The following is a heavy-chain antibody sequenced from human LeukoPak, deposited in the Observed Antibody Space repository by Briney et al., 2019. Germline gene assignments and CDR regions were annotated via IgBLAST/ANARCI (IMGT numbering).Heavy chain of an antibody. V-gene: IGHV1-18*01. CDR3: ARGSRSLNYYDSSGYSDY. J-gene: IGHJ4*02. D-gene: IGHD3-22*01. Sequence: ASVKVSCKASGYTFTSYGISWVRQAPGQGLEWMGWISAYNGNTNYAQKLQGRDTMTTDTSTSTAYMELRSLRSDDTAVYYCARGSRSLNYYDSSGYSDYWGQGTLVTVSS. CDR2: ISAYNGNT. CDR1: GYTFTSYG.